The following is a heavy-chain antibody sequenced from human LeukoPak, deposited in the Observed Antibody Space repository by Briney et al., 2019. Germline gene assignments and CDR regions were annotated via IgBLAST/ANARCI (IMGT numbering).Heavy chain of an antibody. CDR1: GGSFSGYH. Sequence: PSEALSLTCAVYGGSFSGYHWSWIRQPPGKGLEWIGEINHSGSTNYNPSLKSRVTISVDTSKNQFSLKLSSVTAADTAVYYCARGRMAARYYYYYMDVWGKGTTVTVSS. V-gene: IGHV4-34*01. J-gene: IGHJ6*03. CDR2: INHSGST. D-gene: IGHD6-6*01. CDR3: ARGRMAARYYYYYMDV.